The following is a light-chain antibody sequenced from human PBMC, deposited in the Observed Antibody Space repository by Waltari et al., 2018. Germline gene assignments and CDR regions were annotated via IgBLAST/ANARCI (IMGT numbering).Light chain of an antibody. CDR3: SSYAGTDVL. V-gene: IGLV1-47*01. Sequence: SVLTQPPSASGTPGQRVTISCSGSSPNIGSSFVCWSQHLPGTAPKLHSYRNARRPSGVPDRFSGSRSGTSASLAISGLRSEDEADYYCSSYAGTDVLFGGGTKLTVL. CDR1: SPNIGSSF. J-gene: IGLJ2*01. CDR2: RNA.